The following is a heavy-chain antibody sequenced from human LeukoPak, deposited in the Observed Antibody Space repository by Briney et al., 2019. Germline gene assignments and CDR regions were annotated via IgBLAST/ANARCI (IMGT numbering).Heavy chain of an antibody. J-gene: IGHJ6*02. CDR1: GASISSYY. CDR3: ARPASSGTYYHGNYYYYYGVDV. CDR2: IYHSGST. V-gene: IGHV4-59*01. D-gene: IGHD3-10*01. Sequence: PSETLSLICTVSGASISSYYWTWIRQPPGKRLEWIGHIYHSGSTNYNPSLKSRVTISVDTSENQFSLRLSSVTAADTAVYYCARPASSGTYYHGNYYYYYGVDVWGQGTTVTVSS.